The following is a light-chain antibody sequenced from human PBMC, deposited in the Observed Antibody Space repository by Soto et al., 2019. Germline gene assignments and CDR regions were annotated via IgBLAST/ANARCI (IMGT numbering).Light chain of an antibody. V-gene: IGLV1-51*02. J-gene: IGLJ3*02. Sequence: QSVLTQPPSVSAAPGQKVTISCSGSSSNIGNNYVSWYQQRPGTAPKLLIYENNKRPSGIPDRFSGSKSGTSATLGITGLQTGDEADYYCETWDSSLSAGVFGGGTKLTVL. CDR2: ENN. CDR1: SSNIGNNY. CDR3: ETWDSSLSAGV.